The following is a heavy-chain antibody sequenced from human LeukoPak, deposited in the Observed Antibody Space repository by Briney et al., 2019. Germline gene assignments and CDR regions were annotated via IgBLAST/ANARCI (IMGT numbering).Heavy chain of an antibody. D-gene: IGHD3-3*01. CDR2: IRYDGSNK. CDR3: AKDPTRKLRFLEWLFNYFDY. V-gene: IGHV3-30*02. J-gene: IGHJ4*02. CDR1: GFTFSSYG. Sequence: GGSLRLSCAASGFTFSSYGMHWVRQAPGKGLEWVAFIRYDGSNKYYADSVKGRFTISRDNSKNTLYLQVNSLRAEDTAVYYCAKDPTRKLRFLEWLFNYFDYWGQGTLVTVSS.